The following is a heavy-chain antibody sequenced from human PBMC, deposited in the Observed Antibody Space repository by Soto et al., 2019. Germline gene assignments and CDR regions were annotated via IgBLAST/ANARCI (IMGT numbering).Heavy chain of an antibody. CDR3: ARVSGMTTVTTVHGEDY. CDR2: ISSSSSTI. V-gene: IGHV3-48*01. D-gene: IGHD4-17*01. J-gene: IGHJ4*02. Sequence: GGSLRLSCAASGFTFSSYSMNWVRQAPGKGLEWVSYISSSSSTIYYADSVKGRFTISRDNAKNSLYLQMNSLRAEDTAVYYCARVSGMTTVTTVHGEDYWGQGTLVTVSS. CDR1: GFTFSSYS.